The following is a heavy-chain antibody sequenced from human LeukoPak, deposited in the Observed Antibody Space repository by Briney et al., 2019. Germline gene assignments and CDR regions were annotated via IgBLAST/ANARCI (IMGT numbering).Heavy chain of an antibody. CDR2: INSDGSAT. Sequence: PGGSLRLSCKASGFIFSSYWMHWVRQAPGKGLVWVSRINSDGSATTYADSVRGRFSISRDNAKNTVYLQMNSLRVGDTAVYYCARDYGGWGQGTLVTVSP. J-gene: IGHJ4*02. D-gene: IGHD4/OR15-4a*01. CDR1: GFIFSSYW. CDR3: ARDYGG. V-gene: IGHV3-74*01.